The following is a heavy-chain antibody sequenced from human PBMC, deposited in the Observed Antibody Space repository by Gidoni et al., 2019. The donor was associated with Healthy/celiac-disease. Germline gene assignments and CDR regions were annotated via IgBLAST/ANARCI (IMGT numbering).Heavy chain of an antibody. D-gene: IGHD3-16*02. J-gene: IGHJ4*02. CDR3: AGAHYDYIWGSYRIDY. V-gene: IGHV3-33*01. Sequence: QVQLVVSVGGVVQPGRCLRLSCAASVFTFRSYGLHWVRQAPGKGLVWGAVIWYDGSNKYYADSVKGRFTISRDNSKNTLYLQMNSLRAEDTAVYYCAGAHYDYIWGSYRIDYWGQGTLVTVSS. CDR1: VFTFRSYG. CDR2: IWYDGSNK.